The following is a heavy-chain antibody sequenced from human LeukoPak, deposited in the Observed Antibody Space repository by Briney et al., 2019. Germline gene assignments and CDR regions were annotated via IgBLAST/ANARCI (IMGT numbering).Heavy chain of an antibody. D-gene: IGHD6-13*01. Sequence: ASVTVSCKASGGTFSSYAISWVRQAPGQGLEWMGGIIPIFGTANYAQKFQGRVTITADKSTSTAYMELSSLRSEDTAVYYCARVVEAGAAGYYMDVWGKGTTVTVSS. J-gene: IGHJ6*03. V-gene: IGHV1-69*06. CDR1: GGTFSSYA. CDR2: IIPIFGTA. CDR3: ARVVEAGAAGYYMDV.